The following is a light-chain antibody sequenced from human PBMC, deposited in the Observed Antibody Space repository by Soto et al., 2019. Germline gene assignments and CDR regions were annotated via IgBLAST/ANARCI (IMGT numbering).Light chain of an antibody. Sequence: EVVLTQSPDTLSLSPGETATLSCRASQSINNNFLAWYQQRPGQAPRLLIFRVSTRAYGIPDRFRGSGSGTNFTLTITRLEPEDFALYYCQQYTNLPRTFGQGTKVEIK. CDR3: QQYTNLPRT. CDR2: RVS. CDR1: QSINNNF. J-gene: IGKJ1*01. V-gene: IGKV3-20*01.